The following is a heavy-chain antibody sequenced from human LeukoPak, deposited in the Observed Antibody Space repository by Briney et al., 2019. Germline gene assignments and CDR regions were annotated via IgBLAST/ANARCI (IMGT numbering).Heavy chain of an antibody. CDR3: ARGLDCSSTSCYISEWFDP. D-gene: IGHD2-2*02. CDR1: GYTFTGYY. V-gene: IGHV1-2*02. J-gene: IGHJ5*02. CDR2: INPNSGGT. Sequence: GASVKVSCKASGYTFTGYYMHWVRQAPGQGLEWMGWINPNSGGTNYAQKFQGRVTMTRDTSISTAYMELSRLRSDDTAVHYCARGLDCSSTSCYISEWFDPWGQGTLVTVSS.